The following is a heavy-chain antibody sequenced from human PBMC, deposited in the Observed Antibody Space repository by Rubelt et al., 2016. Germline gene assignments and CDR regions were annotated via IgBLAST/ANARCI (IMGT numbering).Heavy chain of an antibody. CDR2: INHSGSP. V-gene: IGHV4-34*01. CDR3: ARRQDYGDYVDY. Sequence: QVQLQQWGAGLLKPSETLSLTCAVYGGSFSGYYWSWIRQPPGKGLEWIGEINHSGSPNYNPSLKSRVTISVDTSKNQFSLKLSSVTAADTAVYYCARRQDYGDYVDYWGQGTLVTVSS. J-gene: IGHJ4*02. D-gene: IGHD4-17*01. CDR1: GGSFSGYY.